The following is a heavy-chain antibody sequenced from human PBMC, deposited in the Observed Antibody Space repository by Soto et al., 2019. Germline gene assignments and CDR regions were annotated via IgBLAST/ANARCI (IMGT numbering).Heavy chain of an antibody. CDR1: GLTSCPYG. CDR2: ISGSGFST. D-gene: IGHD3-10*02. Sequence: GGSLRLSCAAPGLTSCPYGMTWVRPAPGRGLEWVSTISGSGFSTHYAESVQGRFTISRDNSKNTMYLQMNSLRAEDTAVYYCAKDPTPRDFLFIHYFDSWGQGSLVTVSS. V-gene: IGHV3-23*01. CDR3: AKDPTPRDFLFIHYFDS. J-gene: IGHJ4*02.